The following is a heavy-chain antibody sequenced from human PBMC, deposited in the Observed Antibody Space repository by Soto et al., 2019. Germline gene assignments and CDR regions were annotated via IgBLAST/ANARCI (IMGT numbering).Heavy chain of an antibody. Sequence: VGSLRLSCAASGFTFSSYAMNWVRQAPGKGLEWVSAITYDGSNKYYADSVRGRFTISRDNAKNTLYLQMNSLRAEDTAVYYCARMPWGISYYYGMDVWGQGTTVTVSS. V-gene: IGHV3-30-3*01. CDR3: ARMPWGISYYYGMDV. J-gene: IGHJ6*02. D-gene: IGHD3-16*01. CDR2: ITYDGSNK. CDR1: GFTFSSYA.